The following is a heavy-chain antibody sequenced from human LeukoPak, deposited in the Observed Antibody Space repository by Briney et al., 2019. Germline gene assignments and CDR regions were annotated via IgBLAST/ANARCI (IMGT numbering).Heavy chain of an antibody. Sequence: SETLSLTCTVSGGSISSNSYYWGWIRQPPGKGLEWIGSIYYSGSTYYNPSLKSRVTISIDTSKNQFSLKLSSVAAADTAVYYCARSIAAAGTSNWFDPWGQGTLVTVSS. CDR1: GGSISSNSYY. J-gene: IGHJ5*02. CDR2: IYYSGST. D-gene: IGHD6-13*01. V-gene: IGHV4-39*07. CDR3: ARSIAAAGTSNWFDP.